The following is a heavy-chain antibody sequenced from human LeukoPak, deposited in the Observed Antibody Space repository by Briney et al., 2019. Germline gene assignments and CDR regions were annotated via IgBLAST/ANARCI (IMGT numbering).Heavy chain of an antibody. J-gene: IGHJ6*02. D-gene: IGHD5-18*01. CDR1: GFTFSSYS. CDR3: ARITPWIQYREYGMGV. V-gene: IGHV3-21*01. Sequence: KPGGSLRLSCAASGFTFSSYSMHWVRQAPGKGLEWVSSISASSSSIYYADSVKGRFTISRDNAKNSLYLQMNSLRADDTAVFYCARITPWIQYREYGMGVWGQGTTVTVSS. CDR2: ISASSSSI.